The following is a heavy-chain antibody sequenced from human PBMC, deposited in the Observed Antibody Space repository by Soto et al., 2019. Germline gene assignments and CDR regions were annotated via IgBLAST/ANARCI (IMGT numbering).Heavy chain of an antibody. J-gene: IGHJ4*02. Sequence: SETLSLTCTVSGGSISNYYWSWIRQPPGKGLEWIGYIYYSSSTNYNPSLKSRVTISVDTSKNQFSLKLNSVTAADTAVYYCARRGCSSAGCPYYFDYWGQGTLVTVSS. D-gene: IGHD2-2*01. CDR2: IYYSSST. CDR1: GGSISNYY. V-gene: IGHV4-59*01. CDR3: ARRGCSSAGCPYYFDY.